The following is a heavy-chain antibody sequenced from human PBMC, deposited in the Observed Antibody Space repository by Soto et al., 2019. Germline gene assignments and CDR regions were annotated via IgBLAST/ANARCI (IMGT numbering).Heavy chain of an antibody. CDR3: ARGRNHYDILTGLFDY. D-gene: IGHD3-9*01. V-gene: IGHV1-69*13. CDR2: IIPIFGTA. Sequence: SVKVSCKASGGTFSSYAISWVRQAPGQGLEWMGGIIPIFGTANYAQKFQGRVTITADESTSTAHMELSSLRSEDTAVYYCARGRNHYDILTGLFDYWGQRTLVTVSS. J-gene: IGHJ4*02. CDR1: GGTFSSYA.